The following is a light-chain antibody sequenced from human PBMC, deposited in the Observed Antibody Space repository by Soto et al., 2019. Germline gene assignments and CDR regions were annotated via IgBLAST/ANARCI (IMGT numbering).Light chain of an antibody. CDR1: QSVSSSY. J-gene: IGKJ1*01. Sequence: EIVLTQSPGTLSLSQGERATLSCRASQSVSSSYLAWYQQKPGQAPRLLIYGASSRATGIPDRFSGSGSGTDFTLTISRLEPEDLAVYYGQQYGSSPPWTVGQLTKVDIK. CDR2: GAS. V-gene: IGKV3-20*01. CDR3: QQYGSSPPWT.